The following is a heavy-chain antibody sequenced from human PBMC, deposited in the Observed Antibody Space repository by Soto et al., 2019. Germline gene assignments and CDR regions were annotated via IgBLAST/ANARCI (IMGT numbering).Heavy chain of an antibody. CDR1: GGTFSSYA. CDR3: ARADGDLYYYYYGMDV. CDR2: IIPIFGTA. Sequence: ASVKVSCKASGGTFSSYAISWVRQAPGQGLEWMGGIIPIFGTANYAQKFQGRVTITADESTSTAYMELSSLRSEDTAVYYCARADGDLYYYYYGMDVWGQGTTVTVS. V-gene: IGHV1-69*13. J-gene: IGHJ6*02.